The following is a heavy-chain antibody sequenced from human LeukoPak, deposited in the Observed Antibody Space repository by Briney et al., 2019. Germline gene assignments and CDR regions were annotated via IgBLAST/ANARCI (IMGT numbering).Heavy chain of an antibody. CDR3: ARDQVVVVPAAKGQYYYYGMDV. CDR2: ISGSNSYI. CDR1: GFTFSSYS. Sequence: KPGGSLRLSCAASGFTFSSYSMNWVRQAPGKGLEWFSSISGSNSYIEYADSVKGRFTISRDNAKNSLYLQMNSLRAEDTALYYCARDQVVVVPAAKGQYYYYGMDVWGQGTTVTVSS. J-gene: IGHJ6*02. V-gene: IGHV3-21*01. D-gene: IGHD2-2*01.